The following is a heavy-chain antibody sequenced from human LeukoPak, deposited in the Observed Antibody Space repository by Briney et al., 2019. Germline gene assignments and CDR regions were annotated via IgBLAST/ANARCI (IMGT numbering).Heavy chain of an antibody. J-gene: IGHJ5*02. V-gene: IGHV3-21*01. CDR1: GFTFSSYS. CDR3: AKPIAAAINNWFDP. CDR2: ISSSSNYI. Sequence: GGSLRLSCAASGFTFSSYSMNWVRQAPGKGLEWVSSISSSSNYIYYADSVKGRFTISRDNSKNTLYLQMNSLRAEDTAVYYCAKPIAAAINNWFDPWGQGTLVTVSS. D-gene: IGHD6-13*01.